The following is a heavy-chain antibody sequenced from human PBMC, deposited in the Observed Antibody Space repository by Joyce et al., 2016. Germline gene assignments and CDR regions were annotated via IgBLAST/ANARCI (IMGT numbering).Heavy chain of an antibody. Sequence: QVQVVQSGAEVKKPGASLKVSCRASGYPFTDYSIHWVGQALGQGLGCVGQINPKSGDTNYALNFQGRSTMTRDTSIKTAYMELSSLRSDDTAVYYCARGDLLDWGQGTLVTVSS. D-gene: IGHD2-8*02. CDR3: ARGDLLD. CDR2: INPKSGDT. CDR1: GYPFTDYS. J-gene: IGHJ4*02. V-gene: IGHV1-2*06.